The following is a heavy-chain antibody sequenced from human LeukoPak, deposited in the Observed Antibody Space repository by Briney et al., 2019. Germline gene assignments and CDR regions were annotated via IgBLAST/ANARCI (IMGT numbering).Heavy chain of an antibody. D-gene: IGHD1-26*01. Sequence: SQTLSLTCAISGDSFSSNSAAWNWIRQSPSRGLEWLGRKHYRSKWYNGYAVSVKSRITINPDTSKNQFSLQMNSVTPEDTAVYYCARSGKNTFDYWGQGTLVTVSS. V-gene: IGHV6-1*01. J-gene: IGHJ4*02. CDR2: KHYRSKWYN. CDR1: GDSFSSNSAA. CDR3: ARSGKNTFDY.